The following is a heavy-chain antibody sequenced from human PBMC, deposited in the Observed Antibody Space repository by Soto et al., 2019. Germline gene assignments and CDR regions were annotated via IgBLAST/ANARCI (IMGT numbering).Heavy chain of an antibody. CDR2: IYYGGST. CDR1: GGSISSYY. CDR3: ASLRYERLRFDY. V-gene: IGHV4-59*08. J-gene: IGHJ4*02. Sequence: SETLSLTCTVSGGSISSYYWSWIRQPPGKGLEWIGYIYYGGSTNYNPSLKSRVTISVDTSKNQFSLKLSSVTAADTAVYYCASLRYERLRFDYWGQGTLVTVSS. D-gene: IGHD5-12*01.